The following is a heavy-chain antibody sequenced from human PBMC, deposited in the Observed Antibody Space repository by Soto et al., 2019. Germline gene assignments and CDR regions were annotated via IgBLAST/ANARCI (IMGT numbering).Heavy chain of an antibody. D-gene: IGHD2-15*01. Sequence: GGSLRLSCAASGFTFSSYAMSWVRQAPGKGLEWVSAISGSGGSTYYADSVKGRFTISRDNSKNTLYLQMNSLRAEDTAVYYCAKDWRGIVVVVAAKVAFDIWGQGTMVTVSS. CDR2: ISGSGGST. CDR3: AKDWRGIVVVVAAKVAFDI. V-gene: IGHV3-23*01. J-gene: IGHJ3*02. CDR1: GFTFSSYA.